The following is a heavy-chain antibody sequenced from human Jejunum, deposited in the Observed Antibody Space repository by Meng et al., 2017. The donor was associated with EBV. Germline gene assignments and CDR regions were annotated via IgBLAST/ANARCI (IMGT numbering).Heavy chain of an antibody. V-gene: IGHV7-4-1*02. CDR1: GYTFTRYP. Sequence: QVQLGAAGSELKNTGALMKVSFRATGYTFTRYPMHWVRQEHGQGLEWMGGINTNTGDTTYAQCFTGRFVFSLDTSVSTAYLQISSLKTEDTAVYYCARGGESWYDDDYWGQGTLVTVSS. CDR3: ARGGESWYDDDY. D-gene: IGHD6-13*01. J-gene: IGHJ4*02. CDR2: INTNTGDT.